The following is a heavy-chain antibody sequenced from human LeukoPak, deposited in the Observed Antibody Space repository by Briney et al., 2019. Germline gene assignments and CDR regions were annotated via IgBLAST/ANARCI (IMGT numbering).Heavy chain of an antibody. J-gene: IGHJ4*02. CDR1: GYTFSTYY. CDR2: INPSGGST. Sequence: ASVKLSCKASGYTFSTYYMHWVRQAPAQGPEWMGIINPSGGSTSYAWKFQGRVTMTRDTSTSKVYMELSSLRFEGTAVYYCARGGPNDFWSGYELDYWGQGTLVTVSS. CDR3: ARGGPNDFWSGYELDY. D-gene: IGHD3-3*01. V-gene: IGHV1-46*01.